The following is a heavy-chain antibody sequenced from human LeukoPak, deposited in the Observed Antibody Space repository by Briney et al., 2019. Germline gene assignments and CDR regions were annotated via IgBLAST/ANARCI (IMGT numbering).Heavy chain of an antibody. CDR3: ARSAFLVTAPGLYYFDY. CDR1: GGSISSYY. D-gene: IGHD6-13*01. J-gene: IGHJ4*02. V-gene: IGHV4-4*07. CDR2: IYNSGST. Sequence: PSETLSLTCTVSGGSISSYYWSWIRQPAGKGLEWIGHIYNSGSTNYNPSLKGRVTMSVATSKNQFSLHLSSVTAADTAVYYCARSAFLVTAPGLYYFDYWGQGTLVTVSS.